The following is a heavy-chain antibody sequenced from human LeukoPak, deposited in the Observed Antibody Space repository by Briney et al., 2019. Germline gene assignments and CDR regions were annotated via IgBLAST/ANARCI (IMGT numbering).Heavy chain of an antibody. D-gene: IGHD6-19*01. CDR2: IRGRGDYI. J-gene: IGHJ5*01. CDR1: GFTFTSYT. V-gene: IGHV3-21*01. Sequence: GGSLRLSCVISGFTFTSYTINWVRQAPGKGLEWVSSIRGRGDYIYYSDSVKGRSTISRDSAKNSLYLQMNSLRAEDTAVYYCARDRYSSGWFFGSWGQGTLVTVSS. CDR3: ARDRYSSGWFFGS.